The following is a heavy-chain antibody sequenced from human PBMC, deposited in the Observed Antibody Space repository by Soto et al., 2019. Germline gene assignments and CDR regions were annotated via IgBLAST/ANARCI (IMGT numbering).Heavy chain of an antibody. Sequence: GSLRLSCAASGFTVSSNYMSWVRQAPRKGLEWVSVIYSGGSTYYADSVKGRFTISRDNSKNTLYLQMNSLRAEDTAVYYCARVSRGYSYYYDSSGDPIDYWGQGTLVTVSS. D-gene: IGHD3-22*01. CDR2: IYSGGST. CDR3: ARVSRGYSYYYDSSGDPIDY. J-gene: IGHJ4*02. V-gene: IGHV3-66*01. CDR1: GFTVSSNY.